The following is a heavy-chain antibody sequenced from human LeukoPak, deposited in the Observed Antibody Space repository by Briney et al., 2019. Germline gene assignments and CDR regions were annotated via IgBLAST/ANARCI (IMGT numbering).Heavy chain of an antibody. CDR3: AKGRSIAARPSWFDP. CDR2: ISGSGGST. CDR1: GFTFTSYA. D-gene: IGHD6-6*01. J-gene: IGHJ5*02. V-gene: IGHV3-23*01. Sequence: PGGSLKLSCAASGFTFTSYAMSWVRQAPGKGLEWVSAISGSGGSTYYADSVKGRFTISRDNSKNTLYLQMNSLRAEDTAVYYCAKGRSIAARPSWFDPWGQGTLVTVSP.